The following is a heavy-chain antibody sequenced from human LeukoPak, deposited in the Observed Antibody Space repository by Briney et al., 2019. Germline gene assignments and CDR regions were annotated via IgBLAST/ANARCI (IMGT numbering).Heavy chain of an antibody. CDR3: ASRLLTDAFDI. Sequence: SGGSLRLSCAASGFTFTGYEMHWGRQAPGKGLEWVSYISSTGNTMYYADSVKGRFTISRDNAKNSLYLQMNSLRAEDTAIYYCASRLLTDAFDIWGQGTMVTVSS. J-gene: IGHJ3*02. D-gene: IGHD2-15*01. CDR2: ISSTGNTM. V-gene: IGHV3-48*03. CDR1: GFTFTGYE.